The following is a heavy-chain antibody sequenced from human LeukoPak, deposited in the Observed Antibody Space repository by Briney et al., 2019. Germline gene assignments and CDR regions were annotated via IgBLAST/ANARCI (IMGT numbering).Heavy chain of an antibody. V-gene: IGHV4-59*01. J-gene: IGHJ3*02. Sequence: SETLSLTCAVSGGSITPYYWSWVRQPPGKGLEWIGYIHYSGSTKYNPSLQSRVTISVDTSNNQFSLKLSSATAADTAVYYCARYYYASGTKAFDIWSQGTMVTVSS. D-gene: IGHD3-10*01. CDR2: IHYSGST. CDR1: GGSITPYY. CDR3: ARYYYASGTKAFDI.